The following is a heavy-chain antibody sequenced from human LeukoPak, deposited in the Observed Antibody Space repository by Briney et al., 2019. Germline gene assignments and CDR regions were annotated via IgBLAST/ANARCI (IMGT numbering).Heavy chain of an antibody. J-gene: IGHJ5*02. V-gene: IGHV1-2*02. CDR2: INPNSGGT. Sequence: GASVKVSCKASGYTFTGYYMHWVRQAPGQGLEWMGWINPNSGGTNYAQKFQGRVTMTRDTSITTAYMELSSLRSEDTAVYYCARGKDCNDAGCHNWFDPWGQGTLVTVSS. CDR1: GYTFTGYY. D-gene: IGHD2/OR15-2a*01. CDR3: ARGKDCNDAGCHNWFDP.